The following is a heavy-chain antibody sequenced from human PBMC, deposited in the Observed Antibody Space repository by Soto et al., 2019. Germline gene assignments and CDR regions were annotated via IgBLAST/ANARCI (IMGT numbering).Heavy chain of an antibody. CDR2: INPSGDST. V-gene: IGHV1-46*01. J-gene: IGHJ4*02. CDR3: ARDWGTGFYHFDS. CDR1: GYGFSGFY. D-gene: IGHD6-19*01. Sequence: GASVKVSCKASGYGFSGFYMHWVRQAPGQGLEWMGVINPSGDSTTYAQKFQGRLTMTKDTSTSTLYMELSSLRSEDTAVYYCARDWGTGFYHFDSWGQGTLVTVSS.